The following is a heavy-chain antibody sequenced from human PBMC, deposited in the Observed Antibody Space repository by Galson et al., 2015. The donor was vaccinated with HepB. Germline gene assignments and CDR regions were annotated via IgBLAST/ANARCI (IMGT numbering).Heavy chain of an antibody. J-gene: IGHJ6*03. CDR2: TYYNSRWYN. CDR3: AKDRVDIPSYFYYMDV. CDR1: GDSVSSNSAA. V-gene: IGHV6-1*01. Sequence: CAISGDSVSSNSAAWNWIRQSPFRGLEWLGRTYYNSRWYNDYAVSMKGRIMINADTSKNHVSLQLKSVTPEDTAVYYCAKDRVDIPSYFYYMDVWGKGTPVTVSS. D-gene: IGHD2-21*01.